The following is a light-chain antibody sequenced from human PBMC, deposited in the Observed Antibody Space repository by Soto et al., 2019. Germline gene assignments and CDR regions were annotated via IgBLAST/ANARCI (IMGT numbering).Light chain of an antibody. CDR3: QSYDSSLSVV. CDR2: GNS. Sequence: QSVLTQPPSVSGAPGQRVTISCTGSSGNIGAGYDVHWYQQLPGTAPKLLIYGNSNRPSGVPDRFSGSKSGTSASLAITGLQAEDEADYYCQSYDSSLSVVFGGGTKLPVL. V-gene: IGLV1-40*01. CDR1: SGNIGAGYD. J-gene: IGLJ2*01.